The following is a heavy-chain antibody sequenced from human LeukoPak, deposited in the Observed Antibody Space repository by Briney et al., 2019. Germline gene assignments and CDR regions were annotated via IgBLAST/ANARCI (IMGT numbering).Heavy chain of an antibody. D-gene: IGHD3-10*01. CDR2: ISYDGSNK. CDR1: GFTFSSYG. J-gene: IGHJ4*02. CDR3: AKDEVLLCFGELDY. V-gene: IGHV3-30*18. Sequence: GGSLRLSCAPSGFTFSSYGMHWVGQAPGNRLEWVAVISYDGSNKYYADSVKGRFTISRDNSQTTLYLQMNSLRAEDTAVYYCAKDEVLLCFGELDYWGQGTLVTVSS.